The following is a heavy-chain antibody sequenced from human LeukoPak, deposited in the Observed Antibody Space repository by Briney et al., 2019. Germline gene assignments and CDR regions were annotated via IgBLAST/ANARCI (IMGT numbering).Heavy chain of an antibody. CDR3: ARASYCGGDGSTGRYFDL. Sequence: PGGSLRLSCAASGFTFSSYEMNWVRQAPGKGLEWVSYITSSGTTIYYADSVKGRFTISRDSAKNSLYLQMNSLRAEDTAVYYCARASYCGGDGSTGRYFDLWGRGTLVTVSS. CDR1: GFTFSSYE. J-gene: IGHJ2*01. CDR2: ITSSGTTI. V-gene: IGHV3-48*03. D-gene: IGHD2-21*02.